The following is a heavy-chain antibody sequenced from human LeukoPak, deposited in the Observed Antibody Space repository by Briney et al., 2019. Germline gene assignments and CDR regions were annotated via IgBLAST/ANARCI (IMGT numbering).Heavy chain of an antibody. V-gene: IGHV4-34*01. CDR3: ARAYGGNDY. Sequence: PSETLSLTCAVYGGSFSGYYWSWIRQPPGKGLEWIGEINHSGSANYNPSLKSRVTISVDTSKNQFSLKLSSVTAADTAVYYCARAYGGNDYWGQGTLVTVSS. CDR1: GGSFSGYY. CDR2: INHSGSA. J-gene: IGHJ4*02. D-gene: IGHD4/OR15-4a*01.